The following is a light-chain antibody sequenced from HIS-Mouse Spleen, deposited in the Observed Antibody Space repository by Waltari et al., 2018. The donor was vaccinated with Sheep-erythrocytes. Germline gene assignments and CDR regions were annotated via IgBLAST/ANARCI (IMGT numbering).Light chain of an antibody. CDR3: CSDAGSSTPWV. V-gene: IGLV2-23*01. Sequence: QSALTQPASVSGSPGQSITISCTGTSSDVGSYNLVSWYQQHPGKAPKLMIDEASKRRSGVSKRFSGFKAGNTASLTISGLQAEDEADYYCCSDAGSSTPWVFGGGTKLTAL. CDR2: EAS. CDR1: SSDVGSYNL. J-gene: IGLJ3*02.